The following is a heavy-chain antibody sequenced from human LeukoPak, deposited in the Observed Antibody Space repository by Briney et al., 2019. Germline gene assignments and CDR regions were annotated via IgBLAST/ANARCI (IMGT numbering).Heavy chain of an antibody. CDR2: ISGSGGST. CDR3: AKKSQGSSSWYGY. V-gene: IGHV3-23*01. Sequence: PGGSLRLSCAASGFTFSSYAMSWVRQAPGKGLEWASAISGSGGSTYYADSVKGRFTISRDNSKNTLYLQMNSLRAEDTAIYYCAKKSQGSSSWYGYWGQGTLVTVSS. CDR1: GFTFSSYA. J-gene: IGHJ4*02. D-gene: IGHD6-13*01.